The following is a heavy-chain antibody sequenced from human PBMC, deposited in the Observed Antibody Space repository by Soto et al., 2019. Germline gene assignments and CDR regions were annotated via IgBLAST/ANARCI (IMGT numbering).Heavy chain of an antibody. V-gene: IGHV4-61*01. CDR1: GGSVSSGSYY. CDR2: IYYSGST. D-gene: IGHD2-21*02. Sequence: QSETLSLTCTVSGGSVSSGSYYWSWIRQPPGKGLEWIGYIYYSGSTNYNPSLKSRVTISVDTSKNQFSLKLSSVTAADTAVYYCARDLPDPGGDYSAPPYFDYWGQGTLVTVSS. J-gene: IGHJ4*02. CDR3: ARDLPDPGGDYSAPPYFDY.